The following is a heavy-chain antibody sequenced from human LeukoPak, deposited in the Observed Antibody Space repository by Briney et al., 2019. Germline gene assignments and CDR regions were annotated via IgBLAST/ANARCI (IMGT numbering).Heavy chain of an antibody. CDR3: AKDASGSYSSSWYYFDY. CDR1: GFTFSSYA. D-gene: IGHD6-13*01. V-gene: IGHV3-23*01. CDR2: ISGSGGST. Sequence: GGSLRLSCAASGFTFSSYAMSWVRQAPGKGLEWVSAISGSGGSTYYADSVKGRFTISRDNSENTLYLQMNSLRAEDTAVYYCAKDASGSYSSSWYYFDYWGQGTLVTVSS. J-gene: IGHJ4*02.